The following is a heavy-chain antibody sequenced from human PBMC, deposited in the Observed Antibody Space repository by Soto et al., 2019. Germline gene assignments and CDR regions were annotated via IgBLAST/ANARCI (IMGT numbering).Heavy chain of an antibody. Sequence: EVHLLGSGGALVQPGGSLRLSCAASGFTFSSCAMGWVRQAPGKGLEWVSDIIDSGGSTYYADAVKGRFTISRDNSKSTLYLQMNSLRAEDTAVYYCGKGRSYYYYYGVDVWGQGTTVTVSS. D-gene: IGHD1-26*01. V-gene: IGHV3-23*01. CDR2: IIDSGGST. J-gene: IGHJ6*02. CDR3: GKGRSYYYYYGVDV. CDR1: GFTFSSCA.